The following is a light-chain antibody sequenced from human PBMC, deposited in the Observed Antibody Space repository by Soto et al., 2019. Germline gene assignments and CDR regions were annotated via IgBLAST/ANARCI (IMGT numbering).Light chain of an antibody. CDR2: DAS. J-gene: IGKJ2*01. CDR1: QSVSSY. CDR3: QQRSNWPPYT. Sequence: EIVLTQSPATLSLSPGERATLSCRASQSVSSYLAWYQQKPGQAPRLLIYDASNRATGIPARFSGSGSATDFTLTISRLETEDFAVYYCQQRSNWPPYTFGQGTKLEIK. V-gene: IGKV3-11*01.